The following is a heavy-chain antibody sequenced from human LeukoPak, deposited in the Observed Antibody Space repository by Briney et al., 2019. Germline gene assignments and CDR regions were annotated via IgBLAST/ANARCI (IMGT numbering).Heavy chain of an antibody. CDR1: GFTFSSYE. J-gene: IGHJ6*04. CDR2: ISSSGSTI. Sequence: PGGSLRLSCAASGFTFSSYEMSWVRQAPGKGLEWASYISSSGSTIYYADSVKGRFTISRDNAKNSLYLQMNSLRAEDTAVYYCAELGITMIGGVWGKGTTVTISS. V-gene: IGHV3-48*03. D-gene: IGHD3-10*02. CDR3: AELGITMIGGV.